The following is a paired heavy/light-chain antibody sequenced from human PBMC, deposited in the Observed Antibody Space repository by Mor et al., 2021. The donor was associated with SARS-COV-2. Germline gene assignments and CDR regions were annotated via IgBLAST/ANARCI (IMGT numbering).Heavy chain of an antibody. CDR3: AHAYIWGSYRYRYYYYGMDV. V-gene: IGHV2-5*02. D-gene: IGHD3-16*02. J-gene: IGHJ6*02. Sequence: QITLKESGPTLVKPTQTLTLTCTFSGFSLSTSGVGVGWIRQPPGKALEWLALIYWDDDKRYSPSLKSRLTITKDTSKNQVVLTMTNMDPVDTATYYCAHAYIWGSYRYRYYYYGMDVWGQGTTVTVSS. CDR2: IYWDDDK. CDR1: GFSLSTSGVG.
Light chain of an antibody. V-gene: IGKV1-9*01. CDR2: AAS. Sequence: DIQLTQSPSFLSASVGDRVTITCRASQGISSYLAWYQQKPGKAPKLLIYAASTLQSGVPSRFSGSGSGTEFTLTISSLQPEDFATYYCQQLNSYPQTFGQGTKVEIK. CDR1: QGISSY. CDR3: QQLNSYPQT. J-gene: IGKJ1*01.